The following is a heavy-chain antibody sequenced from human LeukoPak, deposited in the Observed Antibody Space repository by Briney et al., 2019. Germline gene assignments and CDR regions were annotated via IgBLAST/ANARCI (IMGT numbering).Heavy chain of an antibody. D-gene: IGHD4-23*01. J-gene: IGHJ3*02. CDR3: ARDLPTPDYGGNADAFDI. Sequence: ASVKVSCKASGGTFSSYAISGVRQAPGQGLEWMGGIIPIFGTANYAQKFQGRVTITADESTSTAYMELSSLRSEDTAVYYCARDLPTPDYGGNADAFDIWGQGTMVTVSS. CDR2: IIPIFGTA. CDR1: GGTFSSYA. V-gene: IGHV1-69*13.